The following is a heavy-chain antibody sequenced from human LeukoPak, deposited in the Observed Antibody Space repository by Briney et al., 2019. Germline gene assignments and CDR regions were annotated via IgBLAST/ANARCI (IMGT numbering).Heavy chain of an antibody. CDR2: IYPGDSDT. Sequence: GESLKISCKGSGYSFTSYWIGWVRQMPGKGLEWMGIIYPGDSDTRYSPSFQGQVTISADKSTSTAYMELSSLRSEDTAVYYCARDPFGESYRGFWFDPWGQGTLVTVSS. D-gene: IGHD3-10*01. V-gene: IGHV5-51*01. J-gene: IGHJ5*02. CDR3: ARDPFGESYRGFWFDP. CDR1: GYSFTSYW.